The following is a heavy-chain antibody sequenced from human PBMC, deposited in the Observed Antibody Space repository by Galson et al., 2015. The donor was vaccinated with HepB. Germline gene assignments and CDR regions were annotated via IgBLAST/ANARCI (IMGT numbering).Heavy chain of an antibody. J-gene: IGHJ6*03. Sequence: LSLTCTVSGGSISSGSYYWSWIRQPAGRGLEWIGRIYTSGSTNYNPSLKSRVTMSVDTSKNQFSLKLSSVTAADTAVYYCARAVVPVVVPAEGYYYYMDVWGKGTTVTVSS. CDR3: ARAVVPVVVPAEGYYYYMDV. D-gene: IGHD2-2*01. CDR1: GGSISSGSYY. CDR2: IYTSGST. V-gene: IGHV4-61*02.